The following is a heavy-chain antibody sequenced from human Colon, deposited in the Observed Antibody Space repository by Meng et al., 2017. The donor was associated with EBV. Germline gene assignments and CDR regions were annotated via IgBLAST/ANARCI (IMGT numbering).Heavy chain of an antibody. V-gene: IGHV4-34*01. D-gene: IGHD6-19*01. Sequence: QVLLQRWGQGLLHPPEPLSRSCSCSVASLSGYYLSWTRQPPGKGLEWIGEINHSGNTNYNPSLKSRVTISIDTSKNQFSLKLSSVTDADTAVYFCARGEPVPGHFLKSWGQGTLVTVSS. CDR1: VASLSGYY. J-gene: IGHJ5*02. CDR2: INHSGNT. CDR3: ARGEPVPGHFLKS.